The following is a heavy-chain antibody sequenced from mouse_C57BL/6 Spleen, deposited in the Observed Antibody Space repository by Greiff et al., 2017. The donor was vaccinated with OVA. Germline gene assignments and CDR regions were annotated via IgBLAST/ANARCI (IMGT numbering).Heavy chain of an antibody. J-gene: IGHJ2*01. CDR1: GFTFSSYG. V-gene: IGHV5-6*01. CDR3: ARHAGYYYFDY. Sequence: EVNVVESGGDLVKPGGSLKLSCAASGFTFSSYGMSWVRQTPDKRLEWVATISSGGSYTYYPDSVKGRFTISRDNAKNTLYLQMSSLKSEDTAMYYCARHAGYYYFDYWGQGTTLTVSS. D-gene: IGHD2-3*01. CDR2: ISSGGSYT.